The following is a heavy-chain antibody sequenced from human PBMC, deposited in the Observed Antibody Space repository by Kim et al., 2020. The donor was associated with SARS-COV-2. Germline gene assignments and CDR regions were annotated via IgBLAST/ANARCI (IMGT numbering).Heavy chain of an antibody. CDR1: GFTFSSYA. Sequence: GGSLRLSCAASGFTFSSYAMHWVRQAPGKGLEWVAVIWYDGSNKYYADSVKGRFTISRDNSKNTLYLQMNSLRAEDTAVYYCAKSPNYYDSSGYHGSFDYWGQGTLVTVSS. V-gene: IGHV3-33*06. D-gene: IGHD3-22*01. CDR2: IWYDGSNK. CDR3: AKSPNYYDSSGYHGSFDY. J-gene: IGHJ4*02.